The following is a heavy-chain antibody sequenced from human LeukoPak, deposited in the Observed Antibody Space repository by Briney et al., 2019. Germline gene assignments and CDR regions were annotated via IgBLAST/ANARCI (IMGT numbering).Heavy chain of an antibody. Sequence: GGSLRLSFAAAGLSISENYTGCVRQAPREGKEWVVLIYSASTTHAVAVRGRFTISRDKSKIMLYLQMNSRRAEDTAVYFCARAQGCKIQLWNDYFDYWGQGTLVTVAS. CDR3: ARAQGCKIQLWNDYFDY. CDR1: GLSISENY. J-gene: IGHJ4*02. V-gene: IGHV3-66*01. D-gene: IGHD5-18*01. CDR2: IYSASTT.